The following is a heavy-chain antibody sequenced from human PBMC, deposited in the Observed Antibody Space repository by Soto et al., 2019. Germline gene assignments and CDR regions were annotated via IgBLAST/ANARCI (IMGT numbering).Heavy chain of an antibody. D-gene: IGHD4-17*01. V-gene: IGHV1-46*01. CDR1: GYTFTTYY. CDR2: INPSDGTT. CDR3: ARGGLGDYFHSVNYYYGMDV. Sequence: ASVKVSCKAFGYTFTTYYIHGVRQAPGQGLEWMGVINPSDGTTSYAQKFQGRLIMTRDKSTSTVFMELSSLRSEDTAVYYCARGGLGDYFHSVNYYYGMDVWGQGTTVTVSS. J-gene: IGHJ6*02.